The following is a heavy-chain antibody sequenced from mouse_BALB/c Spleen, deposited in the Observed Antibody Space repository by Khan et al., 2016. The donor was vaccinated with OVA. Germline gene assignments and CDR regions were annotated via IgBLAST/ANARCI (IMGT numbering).Heavy chain of an antibody. V-gene: IGHV5-17*02. CDR3: ARSKITTWYFDV. CDR2: ISSGSATI. Sequence: EVELVESGGGLVQPGGSRKLSCAASGFTFSHFGMHWVRQAPEKGLEWVAYISSGSATIYYADTMKGRFIISRDNPKNTLFLHMTSLRSEDTAMYYCARSKITTWYFDVWGAGTTVTVSS. CDR1: GFTFSHFG. J-gene: IGHJ1*01. D-gene: IGHD2-4*01.